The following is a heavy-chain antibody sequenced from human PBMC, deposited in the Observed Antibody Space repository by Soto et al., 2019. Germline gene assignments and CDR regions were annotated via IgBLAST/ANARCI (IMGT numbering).Heavy chain of an antibody. Sequence: EVQLLESGGDLVQPGGSLRLSCAASGFTFSSYAMSWVRQAPGKGLEWVSTISGRGDDTYYTDSVKGRLTISRDNSKNTLDVHMNSLRAEDTAVYYCARAQPTYSSSYFDYWGQGTLVTVSS. D-gene: IGHD3-22*01. CDR2: ISGRGDDT. CDR3: ARAQPTYSSSYFDY. J-gene: IGHJ4*02. CDR1: GFTFSSYA. V-gene: IGHV3-23*01.